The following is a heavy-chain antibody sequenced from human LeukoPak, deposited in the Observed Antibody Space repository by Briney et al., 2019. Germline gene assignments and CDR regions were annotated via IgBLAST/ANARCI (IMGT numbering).Heavy chain of an antibody. V-gene: IGHV4-34*01. CDR2: ISHTEGT. CDR1: GVSINDYY. D-gene: IGHD3-9*01. J-gene: IGHJ4*02. CDR3: ARIRCGHSGSVCYNH. Sequence: SETLSLTCGVFGVSINDYYWSWIRQSPGKGLEWIGEISHTEGTRYNPSLGSRVTMSVGTSENQLSLKLIFVTAADTAVYYCARIRCGHSGSVCYNHWGLGTLVTVSS.